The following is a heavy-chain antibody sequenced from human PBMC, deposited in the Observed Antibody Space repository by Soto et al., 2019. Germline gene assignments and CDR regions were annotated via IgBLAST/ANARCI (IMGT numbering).Heavy chain of an antibody. CDR2: IIPIFDTA. CDR3: ARGRMGGSYYHSMDI. CDR1: GGTFSNYF. D-gene: IGHD3-16*01. V-gene: IGHV1-69*13. J-gene: IGHJ6*03. Sequence: SVKVSCKASGGTFSNYFIAWVRQAPGQGLEWMGGIIPIFDTANYAQKFRDKVTLNADESTNTVYMELSSLTSEDTAVYYCARGRMGGSYYHSMDIWGRGTTVTVSS.